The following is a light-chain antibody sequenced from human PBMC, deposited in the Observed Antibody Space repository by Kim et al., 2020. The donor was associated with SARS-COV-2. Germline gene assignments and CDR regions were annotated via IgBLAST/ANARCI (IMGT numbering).Light chain of an antibody. V-gene: IGLV1-40*01. CDR3: QSYDSSLSGYV. Sequence: QRVTISCTGSSSNIGAGYDVHWYQQLPRTAPNLLIYGNSNRPSGVPDRFSGSKSGTSATLAITGLQAEDEADYYCQSYDSSLSGYVFGTGTKVTVL. J-gene: IGLJ1*01. CDR2: GNS. CDR1: SSNIGAGYD.